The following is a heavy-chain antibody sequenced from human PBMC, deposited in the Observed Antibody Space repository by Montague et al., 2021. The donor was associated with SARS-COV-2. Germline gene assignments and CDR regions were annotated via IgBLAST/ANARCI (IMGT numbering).Heavy chain of an antibody. D-gene: IGHD3-9*01. CDR3: AKVGDILAGYSLINLDA. Sequence: SLSLSCAASGFTFSDSPMSWVRQAPGKGLDWVSVIHSAGRGTYYADSVQGRFTISRDNLKNTVYLQMNSLRDVDTAVYYCAKVGDILAGYSLINLDAWGQGTLVVVSS. V-gene: IGHV3-23*03. CDR2: IHSAGRGT. CDR1: GFTFSDSP. J-gene: IGHJ5*02.